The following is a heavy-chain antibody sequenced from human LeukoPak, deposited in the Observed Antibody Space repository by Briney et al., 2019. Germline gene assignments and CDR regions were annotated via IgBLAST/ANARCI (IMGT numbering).Heavy chain of an antibody. D-gene: IGHD6-19*01. CDR3: AKRVPGWYYCDY. CDR1: GYTFTNYG. Sequence: ETSVKVSCKASGYTFTNYGISWVRQAPGHGLEWMGWISAYNGDTKYAQKLQGRVTMTTDTSTSTAYMELRSLRSDDTAVYYCAKRVPGWYYCDYWGQGTVVTVSS. V-gene: IGHV1-18*01. J-gene: IGHJ4*02. CDR2: ISAYNGDT.